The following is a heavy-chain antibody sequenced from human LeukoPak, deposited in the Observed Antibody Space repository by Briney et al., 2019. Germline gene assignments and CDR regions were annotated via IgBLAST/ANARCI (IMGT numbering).Heavy chain of an antibody. CDR1: GFTFSSYG. Sequence: GGSLRLSCAASGFTFSSYGMHWVRQAPGKGLEWVAVIWNDGSNKYYADSVKGRFTISRDNSKNTLYLQMNSLRVEDTAVYYCARPSGTWGAFDIWGQGTMVTVSS. V-gene: IGHV3-33*01. D-gene: IGHD1-1*01. CDR2: IWNDGSNK. CDR3: ARPSGTWGAFDI. J-gene: IGHJ3*02.